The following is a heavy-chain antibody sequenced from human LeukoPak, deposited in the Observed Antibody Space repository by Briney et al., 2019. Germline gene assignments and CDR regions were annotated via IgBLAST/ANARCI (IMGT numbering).Heavy chain of an antibody. Sequence: PSETLSLTCTVSGGSISSYYWSWIRQPPGKGLEWIGYIYTGGSTNYNPSLKRRVTITVDTSKNQFSLKLSYVTAADTAVYYCARQLVVVTGGWFDPWGQGTLVTVSS. J-gene: IGHJ5*02. CDR1: GGSISSYY. V-gene: IGHV4-4*09. D-gene: IGHD2-21*02. CDR2: IYTGGST. CDR3: ARQLVVVTGGWFDP.